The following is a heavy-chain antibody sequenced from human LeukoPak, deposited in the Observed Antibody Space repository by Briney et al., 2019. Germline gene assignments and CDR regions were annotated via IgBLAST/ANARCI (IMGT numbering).Heavy chain of an antibody. V-gene: IGHV1-2*02. CDR2: INPNSGGT. CDR3: ARTRGYGDFYFDY. J-gene: IGHJ4*02. D-gene: IGHD4-17*01. Sequence: ASVKVSCKASGYTFTGYYMHWVRQAPGQGLEWMGWINPNSGGTNYAQKFQGRVTMTRDTSISTAYMELSRLRSDDTAVYYCARTRGYGDFYFDYWGQGTLVTVTS. CDR1: GYTFTGYY.